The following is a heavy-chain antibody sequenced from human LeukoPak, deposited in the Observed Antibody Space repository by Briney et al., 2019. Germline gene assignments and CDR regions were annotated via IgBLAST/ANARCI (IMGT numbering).Heavy chain of an antibody. Sequence: SETLSLTCTVSGGSISSYYWSWIRQSPGKGLEWIGYIYYSGSTNYNPSLKSRVTISVDTSKNQFSLKLSSVTAADTAVYYCARRSYYDSSGYYGPWNWGQGTLVTVSS. CDR2: IYYSGST. D-gene: IGHD3-22*01. V-gene: IGHV4-59*12. CDR1: GGSISSYY. J-gene: IGHJ1*01. CDR3: ARRSYYDSSGYYGPWN.